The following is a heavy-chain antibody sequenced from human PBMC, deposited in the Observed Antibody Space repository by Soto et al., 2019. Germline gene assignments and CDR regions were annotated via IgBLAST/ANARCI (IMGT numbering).Heavy chain of an antibody. V-gene: IGHV1-69*01. CDR3: ARDRGVDSSSWYYLYYFAY. D-gene: IGHD6-13*01. J-gene: IGHJ4*02. Sequence: QVQLVQSGAEVKKPGSSVKVSCKASGGTFSSYAISWVRQAPGQGLEWRGGIIPIFVTANYAQKFQGRVTITADESTSTAYMELSSLRSEDTAVYYCARDRGVDSSSWYYLYYFAYWGQGTLVTVSS. CDR2: IIPIFVTA. CDR1: GGTFSSYA.